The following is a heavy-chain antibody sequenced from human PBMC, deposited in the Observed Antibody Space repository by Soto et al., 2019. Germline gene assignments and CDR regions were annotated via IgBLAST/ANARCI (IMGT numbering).Heavy chain of an antibody. CDR2: ISPLSGGT. V-gene: IGHV1-2*02. J-gene: IGHJ6*02. Sequence: QVQLLQSGPEVKTPGASVRVSCKSSGYTFGAYYIHWVRQAPGQGLEWMGWISPLSGGTNLAKRFQCRLTLNRDPSINTVFMELRWLRADDTALYFCAREFDSGDLGLDLWGQGTTVSVSS. CDR3: AREFDSGDLGLDL. D-gene: IGHD2-21*01. CDR1: GYTFGAYY.